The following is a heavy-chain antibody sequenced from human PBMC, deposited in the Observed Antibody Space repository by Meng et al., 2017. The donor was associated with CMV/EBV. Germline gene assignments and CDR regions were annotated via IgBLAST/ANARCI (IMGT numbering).Heavy chain of an antibody. CDR2: ISAYNGNT. CDR1: GYTFTSYG. D-gene: IGHD3-10*01. V-gene: IGHV1-18*01. Sequence: LAPPGAELHNPGASVKVSCKVSGYTFTSYGISWVRPAPGQGLEWMGWISAYNGNTNYAQKLQGRVTMTTDTSTSTAYMELRSLRSDDTAVYYCARAWVGEEYYFDYWGQGTLVTVSS. J-gene: IGHJ4*02. CDR3: ARAWVGEEYYFDY.